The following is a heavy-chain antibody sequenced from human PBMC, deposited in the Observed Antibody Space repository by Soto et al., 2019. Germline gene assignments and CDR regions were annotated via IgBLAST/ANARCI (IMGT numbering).Heavy chain of an antibody. CDR2: ISDSGSST. J-gene: IGHJ4*02. CDR3: AREVASYDRSGFFDY. V-gene: IGHV3-23*01. CDR1: GFTFSSYA. Sequence: GGSLRLSCAASGFTFSSYAMSWVRQAPGKGLEWASTISDSGSSTYSADSVKGRFTISRDNSKNMLYLQMNSLRVEDTAVYYCAREVASYDRSGFFDYWGQGTLVTVSS. D-gene: IGHD3-22*01.